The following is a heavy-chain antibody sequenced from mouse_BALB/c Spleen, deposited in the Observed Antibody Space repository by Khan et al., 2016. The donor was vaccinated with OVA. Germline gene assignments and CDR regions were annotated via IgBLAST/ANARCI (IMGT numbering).Heavy chain of an antibody. CDR2: IDPPNDDS. V-gene: IGHV14-3*02. J-gene: IGHJ3*01. D-gene: IGHD2-1*01. Sequence: EVQLQQSGAELVKPGASVKLSCSASGFNIKDTYIHWMKQRPEQGLEWIGRIDPPNDDSKYGPKFQAQATLTADTSSNTAYLQLSSLTSEDTAVLYCATLDGNAVAFWGQGTLVSVSA. CDR1: GFNIKDTY. CDR3: ATLDGNAVAF.